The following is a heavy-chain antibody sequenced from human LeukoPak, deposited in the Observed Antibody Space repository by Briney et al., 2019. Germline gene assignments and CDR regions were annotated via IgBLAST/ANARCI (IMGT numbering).Heavy chain of an antibody. Sequence: PGRSLRLSCVGSGFTFRTYGMHWVRQAPGKGLEWVAVISYDEGKKYYADSVKGRFTISRDNSKNTLYLQMNSLRAEDTAVYYCARDANYDSSGYYFVIDAFDIWGQGTMVTVSS. D-gene: IGHD3-22*01. CDR1: GFTFRTYG. CDR2: ISYDEGKK. V-gene: IGHV3-30*03. CDR3: ARDANYDSSGYYFVIDAFDI. J-gene: IGHJ3*02.